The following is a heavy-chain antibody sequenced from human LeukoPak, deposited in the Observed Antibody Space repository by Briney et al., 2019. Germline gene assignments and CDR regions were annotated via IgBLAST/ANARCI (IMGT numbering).Heavy chain of an antibody. Sequence: PGGSLRLSCAASGFTLSSYAMSWVRQGPGKGLEWVSAISVSGNAYHADSVKGRFTISRDSSKNTLYLQMNSLRAEDTAVYYCARDIYTAIGYMDVWGKGTTVTVSS. V-gene: IGHV3-23*01. D-gene: IGHD5-18*01. CDR2: ISVSGNA. J-gene: IGHJ6*03. CDR1: GFTLSSYA. CDR3: ARDIYTAIGYMDV.